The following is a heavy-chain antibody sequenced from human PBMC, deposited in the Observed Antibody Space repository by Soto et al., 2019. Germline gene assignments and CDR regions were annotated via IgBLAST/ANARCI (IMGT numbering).Heavy chain of an antibody. CDR2: IIPIFGTA. CDR1: GGTFSSYA. Sequence: ASVKVSCKASGGTFSSYAISWVRQAPGQGLEWMGGIIPIFGTANYAQKFQGRVTITADESTSTAYMELSSLRSEDTAVYYCAREPSMVRGVIMGFFDYWGQGTLVPVSS. J-gene: IGHJ4*02. CDR3: AREPSMVRGVIMGFFDY. D-gene: IGHD3-10*01. V-gene: IGHV1-69*13.